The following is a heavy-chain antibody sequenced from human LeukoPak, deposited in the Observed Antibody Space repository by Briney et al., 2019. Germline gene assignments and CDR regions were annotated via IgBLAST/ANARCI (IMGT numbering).Heavy chain of an antibody. Sequence: SETLSLTCTASGGSISSSTYYWGWIRQPPGRGLEWIGSMYYSSGNTYYNPSLKSRVTISVDTSKNQFSLKLSSVTAADTAVYYCARGRGEGRGIAMVRGVRAPSYNWFDPWGHGTQVTVSS. J-gene: IGHJ5*02. CDR1: GGSISSSTYY. CDR3: ARGRGEGRGIAMVRGVRAPSYNWFDP. D-gene: IGHD3-10*01. CDR2: MYYSSGNT. V-gene: IGHV4-39*07.